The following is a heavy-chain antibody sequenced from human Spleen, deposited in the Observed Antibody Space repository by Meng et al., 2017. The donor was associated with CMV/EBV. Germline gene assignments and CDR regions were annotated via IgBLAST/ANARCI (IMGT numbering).Heavy chain of an antibody. CDR2: ISSTSSYI. CDR3: ARERVYCSGGSCYYYFDY. D-gene: IGHD2-15*01. V-gene: IGHV3-21*01. CDR1: GFTFSRYS. Sequence: VQLVESGXXXXXPXXAXXLSCAASGFTFSRYSMNWVRQAPGKGLEWVSSISSTSSYIYYADSVKGRFTISRDNAKNSLYLQMNSLRAEDTAVYYCARERVYCSGGSCYYYFDYWGQGTLVTVSS. J-gene: IGHJ4*02.